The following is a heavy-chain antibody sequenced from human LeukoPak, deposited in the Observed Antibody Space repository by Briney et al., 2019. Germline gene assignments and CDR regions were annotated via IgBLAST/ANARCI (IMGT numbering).Heavy chain of an antibody. J-gene: IGHJ5*02. CDR3: TRGGHDYGGSFDT. V-gene: IGHV4-61*02. CDR2: ISAGGRT. Sequence: SETLSLTCAISGASIASGSYHWDWIRQPAGSRPEYIGRISAGGRTNYNPSLKSRLTISIDTSKNHVSLRLSSVTAADTAVYYCTRGGHDYGGSFDTWGQGILVTVSS. CDR1: GASIASGSYH. D-gene: IGHD4-23*01.